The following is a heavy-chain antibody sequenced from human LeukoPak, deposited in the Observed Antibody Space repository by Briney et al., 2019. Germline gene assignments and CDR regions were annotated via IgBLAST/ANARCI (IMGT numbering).Heavy chain of an antibody. CDR2: IKQDGSEK. Sequence: RGSLRLSCAVSGFTLSSYWMSWGRHAPGEGLEWVANIKQDGSEKFCVDSVRGRFTISRDNAKNSLYLEMNSRRVENTAVYYCASEGTTVPTLDYGGQGTLVTVS. D-gene: IGHD4-17*01. CDR1: GFTLSSYW. J-gene: IGHJ4*02. CDR3: ASEGTTVPTLDY. V-gene: IGHV3-7*01.